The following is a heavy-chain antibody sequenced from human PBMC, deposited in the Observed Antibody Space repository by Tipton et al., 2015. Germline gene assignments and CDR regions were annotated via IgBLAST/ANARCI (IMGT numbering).Heavy chain of an antibody. V-gene: IGHV3-21*04. CDR2: ITSSSDYI. CDR3: AKDRLSSGRATRFDP. Sequence: SLRLSCAASGFTFSSYGMTWVRQAPGKGLEWVSSITSSSDYIYYADSVKGRFTISRDNAKNSLYLQMNSLTDEDTAVYYCAKDRLSSGRATRFDPWGQGTLVSVSS. CDR1: GFTFSSYG. D-gene: IGHD6-19*01. J-gene: IGHJ5*02.